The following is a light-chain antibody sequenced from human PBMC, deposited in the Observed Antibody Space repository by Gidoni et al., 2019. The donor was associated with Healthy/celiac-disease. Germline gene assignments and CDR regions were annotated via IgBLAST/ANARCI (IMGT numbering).Light chain of an antibody. CDR2: WAS. CDR1: QSVLYSSNNKNY. V-gene: IGKV4-1*01. J-gene: IGKJ1*01. Sequence: DIAMTQSPDSLAVSRGESATINCKSSQSVLYSSNNKNYLAWYQQKPGQPPKLLIYWASTRESGVPYRFSGSGSGTDFTLTISSLQAEDVAVYYCQQYYSTLWTFGQGTKVEIK. CDR3: QQYYSTLWT.